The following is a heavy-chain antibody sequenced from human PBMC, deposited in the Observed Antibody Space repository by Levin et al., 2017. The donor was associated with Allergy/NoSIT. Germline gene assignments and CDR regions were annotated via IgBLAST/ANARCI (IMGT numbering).Heavy chain of an antibody. CDR2: IWYDGSEK. CDR3: ARMSAVYMDV. J-gene: IGHJ6*03. Sequence: GGSLRLSCAASGFTFSSYGMSWVRQAPGKGLEWVAVIWYDGSEKYYVDSVKGRFTISRDNFKNTLYLQMNTLRAEDTAVYFCARMSAVYMDVWGQGTTVTVSS. CDR1: GFTFSSYG. V-gene: IGHV3-33*01.